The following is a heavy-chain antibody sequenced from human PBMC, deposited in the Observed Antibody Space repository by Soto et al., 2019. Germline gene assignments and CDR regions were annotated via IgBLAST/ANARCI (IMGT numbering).Heavy chain of an antibody. V-gene: IGHV3-23*01. CDR1: GFTFSSYA. J-gene: IGHJ3*02. D-gene: IGHD6-13*01. CDR3: AKDMGQQLAYNDAFDI. CDR2: ISGSGGST. Sequence: GGSLRLSCAASGFTFSSYAMSWVRQAPGKGLEWVSAISGSGGSTYYADSVKGRFTISRDNSKNTLYLQMNSLRAEDTAVYYCAKDMGQQLAYNDAFDIWGQGTMVTVSS.